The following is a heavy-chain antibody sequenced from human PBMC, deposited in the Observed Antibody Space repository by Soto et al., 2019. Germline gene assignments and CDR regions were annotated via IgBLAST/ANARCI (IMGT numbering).Heavy chain of an antibody. CDR3: ARIPRYSYPTSDPLDN. J-gene: IGHJ4*02. Sequence: QVHLVQSGSEVKKPGSSVTVSCKASGGTFNTYTFSWVRQAPGQGLEWMGSILPIMGSVNYAHDFRGRLSSTADPSTTTAYMELTSLTSHDTAIYYCARIPRYSYPTSDPLDNWGQGPLVTVSS. V-gene: IGHV1-69*01. D-gene: IGHD2-15*01. CDR2: ILPIMGSV. CDR1: GGTFNTYT.